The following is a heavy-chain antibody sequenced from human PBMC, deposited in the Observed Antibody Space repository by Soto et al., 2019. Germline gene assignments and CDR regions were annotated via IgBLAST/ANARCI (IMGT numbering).Heavy chain of an antibody. CDR2: INHSGST. J-gene: IGHJ2*01. Sequence: PSETLSLTCAVYGGSFSPYFWSWIRQPPGKGLEWIGEINHSGSTNYNPSLTRRATLSEDTSKNQVSLKLTSVTAADTAVYYCARLASGWQYYYFDFWGRGTPVTVSS. D-gene: IGHD6-19*01. CDR1: GGSFSPYF. CDR3: ARLASGWQYYYFDF. V-gene: IGHV4-34*01.